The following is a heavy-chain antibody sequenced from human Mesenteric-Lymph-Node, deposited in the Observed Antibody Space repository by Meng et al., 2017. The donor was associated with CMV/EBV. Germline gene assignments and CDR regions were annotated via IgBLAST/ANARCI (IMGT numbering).Heavy chain of an antibody. CDR3: ARDLVIEYSSSSFYYGMDV. D-gene: IGHD6-6*01. V-gene: IGHV1-69*04. CDR2: IIPILGIA. J-gene: IGHJ6*02. Sequence: SVKVSCKASGGTFSSYTISWVRQAPGQGLEWMGRIIPILGIANYAQKFQGRVTITADKSTSTAYMELSSLRSEDTAVYYCARDLVIEYSSSSFYYGMDVWGQGTTVTVSS. CDR1: GGTFSSYT.